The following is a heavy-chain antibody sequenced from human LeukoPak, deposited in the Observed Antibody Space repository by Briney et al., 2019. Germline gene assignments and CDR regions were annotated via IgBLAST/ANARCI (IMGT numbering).Heavy chain of an antibody. CDR3: AKDSSGWYFDY. J-gene: IGHJ4*02. D-gene: IGHD6-19*01. V-gene: IGHV4-34*01. Sequence: SETLSLTCAVYGGSFSGYYWSWIRQPPGKGLEWIGEINHSGSTNYNPSLKSRVTISVDTSKNQFALKLSSVTAADTAVYYCAKDSSGWYFDYWGQGTLVTVSS. CDR1: GGSFSGYY. CDR2: INHSGST.